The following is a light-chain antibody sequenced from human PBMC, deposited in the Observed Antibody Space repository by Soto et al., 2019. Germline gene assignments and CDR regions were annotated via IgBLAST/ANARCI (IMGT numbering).Light chain of an antibody. Sequence: EIVLTQSPGTLSLSPGERATLSCRASQSITSSYLTWYQQKPGQAPRLLIYGASRRAADIQDRFSGSGSGTDFTLTISRLEPEDFAVYYCQLYDSSSYTFGQGTKLEIK. CDR3: QLYDSSSYT. CDR1: QSITSSY. CDR2: GAS. J-gene: IGKJ2*01. V-gene: IGKV3-20*01.